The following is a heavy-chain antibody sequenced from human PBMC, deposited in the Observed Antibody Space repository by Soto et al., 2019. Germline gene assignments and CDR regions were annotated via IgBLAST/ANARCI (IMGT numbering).Heavy chain of an antibody. CDR1: GYTSTSYA. Sequence: AAVKVSCKASGYTSTSYAMHWVRQAPGQRLEWMGWINAGNGNTKYSQKFQGRVTITRDTSASTAYMELSSLRSEDTAVYHCARDVYYGSGSYGYWGQGTLVTVSS. J-gene: IGHJ4*02. V-gene: IGHV1-3*01. CDR2: INAGNGNT. D-gene: IGHD3-10*01. CDR3: ARDVYYGSGSYGY.